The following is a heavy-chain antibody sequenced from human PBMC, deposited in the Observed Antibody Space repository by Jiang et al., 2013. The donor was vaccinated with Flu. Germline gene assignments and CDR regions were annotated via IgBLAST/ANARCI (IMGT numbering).Heavy chain of an antibody. V-gene: IGHV5-10-1*01. CDR2: IDPSDSYT. Sequence: VKKPGESLRISCKGSGYSFTSYWISWVRQMPGKGLEWMGRIDPSDSYTNYSPSFQGHVTISADKSISTAYLQWSSLKASDTAMYYCARHMAAPTYYDSSGSAFDIWGQGTMVTVSS. CDR1: GYSFTSYW. J-gene: IGHJ3*02. D-gene: IGHD3-22*01. CDR3: ARHMAAPTYYDSSGSAFDI.